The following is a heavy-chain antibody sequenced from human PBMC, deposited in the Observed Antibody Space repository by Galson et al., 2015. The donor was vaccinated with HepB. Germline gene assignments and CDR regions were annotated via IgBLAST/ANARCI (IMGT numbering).Heavy chain of an antibody. Sequence: SVKVSCKASGYTITSYDINWVRQATGQGLEWMGWMNPNSGNTGYAQKFQGRVTMTRNTSISTAYMELSSLRSEDTAVYYCARNWGGYYYGSGTRFDYWSQGTLVTVSS. CDR3: ARNWGGYYYGSGTRFDY. CDR1: GYTITSYD. V-gene: IGHV1-8*01. D-gene: IGHD3-10*01. J-gene: IGHJ4*02. CDR2: MNPNSGNT.